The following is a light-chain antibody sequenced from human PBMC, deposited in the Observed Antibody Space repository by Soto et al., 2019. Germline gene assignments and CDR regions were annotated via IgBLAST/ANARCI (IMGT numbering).Light chain of an antibody. Sequence: EIVFTQSPGTLSLSPGERATLSCRASQSVSNNYLAWYQQKPGQAPRLLIYGASNRATGIPDRFSGSGSGTDSTLTISRLEPEDFAVYYCQQYGSSPVTFGPGTKVDIK. V-gene: IGKV3-20*01. CDR1: QSVSNNY. CDR2: GAS. J-gene: IGKJ3*01. CDR3: QQYGSSPVT.